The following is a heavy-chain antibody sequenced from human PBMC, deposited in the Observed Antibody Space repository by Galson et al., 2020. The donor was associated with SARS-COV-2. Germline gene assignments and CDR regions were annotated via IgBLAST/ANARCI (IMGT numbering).Heavy chain of an antibody. D-gene: IGHD6-19*01. J-gene: IGHJ4*02. CDR3: ARARADPAGYSSGWYEDY. CDR2: INPNSGGT. Sequence: ASVKVSCKASGYTFTGYYMHWVRQAPGQGLEWMGWINPNSGGTNYAQKFQGRVTMTRDTSISTAYMELSRLRSDDTAVYYCARARADPAGYSSGWYEDYWGQGTLVTVSS. V-gene: IGHV1-2*02. CDR1: GYTFTGYY.